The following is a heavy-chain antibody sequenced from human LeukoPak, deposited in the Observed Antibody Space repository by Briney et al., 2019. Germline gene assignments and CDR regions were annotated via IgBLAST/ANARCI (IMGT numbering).Heavy chain of an antibody. V-gene: IGHV3-30*02. Sequence: GGSLRLSCAASGFTFSSYGMHWVRQAPGKGLEWLAFIKYDGSRTDYEDSVKGRFTVSRDNSKNTLYLEMNSLRAEDTALYYCVKDTIFTVDPFGYWGQGTLVTVSS. J-gene: IGHJ4*02. CDR2: IKYDGSRT. CDR3: VKDTIFTVDPFGY. CDR1: GFTFSSYG. D-gene: IGHD3-3*01.